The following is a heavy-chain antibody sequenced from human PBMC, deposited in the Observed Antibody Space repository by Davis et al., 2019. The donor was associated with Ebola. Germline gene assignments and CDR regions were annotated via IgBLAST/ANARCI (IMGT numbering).Heavy chain of an antibody. CDR3: TSAYGDWDY. CDR1: GFTFSGSA. Sequence: PGGSLRLSCAASGFTFSGSAMHWVRQASGKGLEWVGRIRSKANSYATAYAASVKGRFTTSRDDSKNSLYLQMNSLKTEDTAVYYCTSAYGDWDYWGQGTLVTVSS. J-gene: IGHJ4*02. V-gene: IGHV3-73*01. D-gene: IGHD4-17*01. CDR2: IRSKANSYAT.